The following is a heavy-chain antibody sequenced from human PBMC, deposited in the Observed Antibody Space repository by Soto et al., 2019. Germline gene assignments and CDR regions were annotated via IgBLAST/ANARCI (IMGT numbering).Heavy chain of an antibody. Sequence: GGSLRLSCAASGFTFSSYSMNWVRQAPGKGLEWVSSISSSSSSYIYYADQGKGRFTISRDNAKNSLYLQMNSLRAEDTAVYYCARARPTHQHIALDSYWGQGTLVTVSS. J-gene: IGHJ4*02. CDR3: ARARPTHQHIALDSY. CDR2: ISSSSSSYI. CDR1: GFTFSSYS. V-gene: IGHV3-21*01. D-gene: IGHD3-22*01.